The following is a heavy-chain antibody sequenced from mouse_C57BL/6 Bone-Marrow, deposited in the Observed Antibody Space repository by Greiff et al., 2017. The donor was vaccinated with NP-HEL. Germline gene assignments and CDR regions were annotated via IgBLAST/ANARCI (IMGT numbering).Heavy chain of an antibody. V-gene: IGHV1-15*01. Sequence: QVQLQQSGAELVRPGASVTLSCKASGFTFTDYEMHWVKQTPVHGLEWIGAIDPETGGTAYNQKFKGKAILTADKSSSPAYMELRSLTSEDSAVYYCTSYYGSSYRYFDVWGTGTTVTVSS. D-gene: IGHD1-1*01. CDR1: GFTFTDYE. J-gene: IGHJ1*03. CDR3: TSYYGSSYRYFDV. CDR2: IDPETGGT.